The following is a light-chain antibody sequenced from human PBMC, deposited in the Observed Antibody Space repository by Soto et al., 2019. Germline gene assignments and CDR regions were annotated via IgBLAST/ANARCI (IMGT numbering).Light chain of an antibody. Sequence: QSALTQPASVSGSPGQSITISCTGTSSDVGGYDYVSWYQHLPGKAPKLLIFDVTHRPSGVSDRFSGSKSGNTASLTISGVRPEDEADYYCCSYTDIALHVVFGGGTKLTVL. V-gene: IGLV2-14*01. CDR1: SSDVGGYDY. J-gene: IGLJ2*01. CDR3: CSYTDIALHVV. CDR2: DVT.